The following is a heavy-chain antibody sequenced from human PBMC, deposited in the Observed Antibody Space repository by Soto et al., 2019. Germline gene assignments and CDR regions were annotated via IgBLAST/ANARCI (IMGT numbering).Heavy chain of an antibody. CDR3: ALAPGGDHWNAYFDY. V-gene: IGHV4-59*11. CDR1: GGSISNHY. Sequence: SETLSLSCTVSGGSISNHYWSWIRQPPGKGLEWLGYIYKNERTNYNPSLKSRATISVHTSKNQFSLGLSSVTAADTAVYFFALAPGGDHWNAYFDYWGQGTQATVSS. J-gene: IGHJ4*02. CDR2: IYKNERT. D-gene: IGHD3-16*01.